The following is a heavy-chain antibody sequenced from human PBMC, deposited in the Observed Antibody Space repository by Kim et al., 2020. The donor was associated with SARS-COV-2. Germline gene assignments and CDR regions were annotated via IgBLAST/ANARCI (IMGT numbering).Heavy chain of an antibody. CDR1: GFTFSDYY. CDR2: ISSSGNTI. V-gene: IGHV3-11*01. J-gene: IGHJ4*02. CDR3: ARGLRWLQSKHFDY. D-gene: IGHD5-12*01. Sequence: GGSLRLSCVASGFTFSDYYMSWIRQAPGKGLEWLSYISSSGNTIYYADSVKGRFTISRDNAKNSLYLEMNSLRADDTAVYYCARGLRWLQSKHFDYWGQGTLVTVSS.